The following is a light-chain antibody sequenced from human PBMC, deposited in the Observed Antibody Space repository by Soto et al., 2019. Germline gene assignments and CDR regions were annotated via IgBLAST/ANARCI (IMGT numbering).Light chain of an antibody. CDR1: SSNIGSNN. CDR3: AAWDDSLNDVL. Sequence: QSVLTQPPSTSGTPGQRVTISCSGSSSNIGSNNVNWYQQLPGTAPKLLIYNNNQRPSGVPDRFSGSKSGTSASLAISGLQSEDEADYYCAAWDDSLNDVLFGGGTKLTVL. V-gene: IGLV1-44*01. J-gene: IGLJ2*01. CDR2: NNN.